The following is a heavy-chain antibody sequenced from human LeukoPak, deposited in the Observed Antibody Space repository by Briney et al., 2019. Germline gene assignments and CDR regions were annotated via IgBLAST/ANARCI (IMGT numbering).Heavy chain of an antibody. Sequence: SETLSLTCTVSGGSISSYYWSWIRQPPGKGLEWIGYIYYSGSTNYNPSLKSRVTISVDTSKNQFSLKLSSVTAADTAVYYCARDRSGLGGWELPDIWGQGTMVTVSS. CDR2: IYYSGST. J-gene: IGHJ3*02. CDR3: ARDRSGLGGWELPDI. D-gene: IGHD1-26*01. CDR1: GGSISSYY. V-gene: IGHV4-59*01.